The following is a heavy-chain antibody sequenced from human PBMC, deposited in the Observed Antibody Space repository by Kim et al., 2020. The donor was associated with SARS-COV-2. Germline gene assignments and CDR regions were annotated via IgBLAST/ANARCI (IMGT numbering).Heavy chain of an antibody. CDR1: GGSFSGYY. Sequence: SETLSLTCAVYGGSFSGYYWSWIRQPPGKGLEWIGEINHSGSTNYNPSSKRRVTISVDTSTNQFSLKLSSVPAADTTVYYCSRGRPVTTFFPSYYYMDV. CDR2: INHSGST. CDR3: SRGRPVTTFFPSYYYMDV. J-gene: IGHJ6*03. D-gene: IGHD4-17*01. V-gene: IGHV4-34*01.